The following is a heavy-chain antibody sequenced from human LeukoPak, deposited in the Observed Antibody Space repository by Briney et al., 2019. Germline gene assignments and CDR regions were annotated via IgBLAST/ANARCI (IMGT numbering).Heavy chain of an antibody. CDR3: AKIRVGYNWNDVNDY. J-gene: IGHJ4*02. V-gene: IGHV3-23*01. CDR2: ISGSGGST. Sequence: GGSLRLSCAASGFTFSSYAMSWVRQAPWKGLEWVSAISGSGGSTYYADSVKGRFTISRDNSKNTLYLQMNSLRAEDTAVYYCAKIRVGYNWNDVNDYWGQGTLVTVSS. D-gene: IGHD1-1*01. CDR1: GFTFSSYA.